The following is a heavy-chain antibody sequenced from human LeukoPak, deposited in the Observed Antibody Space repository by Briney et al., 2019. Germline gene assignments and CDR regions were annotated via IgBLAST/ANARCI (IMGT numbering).Heavy chain of an antibody. V-gene: IGHV3-23*01. Sequence: GGSLRLSCAASGFTFSSYAMSWVRQAPGKGLEWVSAISGSGGSTYYADSMKGRFTISRDNSKNTLYLQMNSLRAEDTAVYYCAKDRNSGSYYRGPNFDYWGQGTLVTVSS. D-gene: IGHD1-26*01. CDR1: GFTFSSYA. CDR3: AKDRNSGSYYRGPNFDY. J-gene: IGHJ4*02. CDR2: ISGSGGST.